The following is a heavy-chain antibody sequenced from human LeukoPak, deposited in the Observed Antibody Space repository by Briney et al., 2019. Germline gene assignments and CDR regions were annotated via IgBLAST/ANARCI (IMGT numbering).Heavy chain of an antibody. D-gene: IGHD3-10*01. V-gene: IGHV3-48*02. J-gene: IGHJ3*02. CDR1: AFTFSNYS. Sequence: PGRSLRLACAAAAFTFSNYSTSWVSQEPGKWMGLVSSISRGSSTIYYADSVKGRFTISRDNAKNSLYVQVNSLRDEDTAVYYCARDLWYYYGSDIDALDIWGQGTMVTVSA. CDR2: ISRGSSTI. CDR3: ARDLWYYYGSDIDALDI.